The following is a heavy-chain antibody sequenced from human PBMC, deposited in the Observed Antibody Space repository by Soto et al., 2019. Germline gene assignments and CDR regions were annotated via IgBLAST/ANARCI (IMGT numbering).Heavy chain of an antibody. CDR2: ISAGNT. CDR1: GFTFTISA. V-gene: IGHV3-23*01. D-gene: IGHD6-19*01. J-gene: IGHJ4*02. CDR3: ALPGMDYRSAWTVFDY. Sequence: GGSLRLSCAASGFTFTISAMNWVRQAPGKGLEWVSGISAGNTFYPDSVKGRFTISRDNSKNTLYLQMNSLRAEDTAVYYCALPGMDYRSAWTVFDYWGQGTLVTVSS.